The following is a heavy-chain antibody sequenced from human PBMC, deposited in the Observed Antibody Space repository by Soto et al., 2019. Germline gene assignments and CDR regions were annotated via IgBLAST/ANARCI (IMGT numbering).Heavy chain of an antibody. CDR1: GGSISSSSYY. CDR3: AIPQGGVYYDYISHGDDAFDI. D-gene: IGHD3-16*01. J-gene: IGHJ3*02. Sequence: SETLSLTCTVSGGSISSSSYYWGWIRQPPGKGLEWIGSIYYSGSTYYNPSLKSRVTISVDTSKNQFSLKLSSVTAADTAVYYCAIPQGGVYYDYISHGDDAFDIWGQGTMVTVSS. V-gene: IGHV4-39*01. CDR2: IYYSGST.